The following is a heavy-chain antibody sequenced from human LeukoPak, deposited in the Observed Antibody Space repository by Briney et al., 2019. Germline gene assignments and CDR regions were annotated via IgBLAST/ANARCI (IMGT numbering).Heavy chain of an antibody. V-gene: IGHV4-34*01. J-gene: IGHJ4*02. Sequence: SETLSLTCAVYGGSFSGYYWSWIRQPPGKGLEWIGSIYYSGTTNYNPSLKSRVTISVDTSKKQFSLKLRSVTAADTAVYYCARLPRYDFWSWGQGTLVTVSS. CDR1: GGSFSGYY. D-gene: IGHD3-3*01. CDR3: ARLPRYDFWS. CDR2: IYYSGTT.